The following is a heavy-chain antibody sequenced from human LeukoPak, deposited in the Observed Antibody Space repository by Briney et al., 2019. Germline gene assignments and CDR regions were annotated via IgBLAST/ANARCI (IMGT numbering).Heavy chain of an antibody. V-gene: IGHV7-4-1*02. CDR3: AKGDGKFCSDSSCYWVY. J-gene: IGHJ4*02. Sequence: ASVKVSCKASGYTFTNYAMNWVRQAPGQGLEWMGWINTNTGNPTYAQGFTGRFVFSLDTSISTAYLQISSLKAEDTAVYYCAKGDGKFCSDSSCYWVYWGQGTLVTVSS. D-gene: IGHD2-15*01. CDR2: INTNTGNP. CDR1: GYTFTNYA.